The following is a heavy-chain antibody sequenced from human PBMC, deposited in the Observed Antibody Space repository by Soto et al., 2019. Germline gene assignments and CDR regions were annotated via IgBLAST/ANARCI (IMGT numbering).Heavy chain of an antibody. CDR3: TKDLFYYYDSSVHGMDV. V-gene: IGHV3-30*09. J-gene: IGHJ6*02. CDR1: GLTFNSYA. Sequence: PGGSLRLSCAASGLTFNSYAMHWVRQAPGKGLEWVALISNDGSKKHYADSVKGRFAISRDNSKNTLYVQMNSLRTEDTAVYYCTKDLFYYYDSSVHGMDVWGQGTTVTVSS. D-gene: IGHD3-22*01. CDR2: ISNDGSKK.